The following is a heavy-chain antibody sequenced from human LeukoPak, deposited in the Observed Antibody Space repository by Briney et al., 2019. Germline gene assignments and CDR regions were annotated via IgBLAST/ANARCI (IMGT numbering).Heavy chain of an antibody. V-gene: IGHV1-69*05. CDR3: AREADTAMVTGWFDS. D-gene: IGHD5-18*01. J-gene: IGHJ5*01. CDR1: GGTFSSYV. CDR2: IIPVFGSA. Sequence: ASVKVSCKASGGTFSSYVISWVRQAPGQGLEWMGGIIPVFGSAHYEQKFLGRVTITTDESTSTVYMELSSLRSEDTAVYYCAREADTAMVTGWFDSWGQGALVTVSS.